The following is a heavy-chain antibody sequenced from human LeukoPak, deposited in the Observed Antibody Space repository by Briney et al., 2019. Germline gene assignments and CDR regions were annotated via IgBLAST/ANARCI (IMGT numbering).Heavy chain of an antibody. V-gene: IGHV4-59*01. J-gene: IGHJ4*02. CDR1: GGSISSYY. D-gene: IGHD4-17*01. CDR3: ARGIMTTVPTFDY. CDR2: VYYSAST. Sequence: SETLSLTCTVSGGSISSYYWSWIRQPPGKGLEWIGYVYYSASTNYSPSLKSRVTISVDTSKKQFSLRLSSVTAAETAVYYCARGIMTTVPTFDYWGQGTLVTVSS.